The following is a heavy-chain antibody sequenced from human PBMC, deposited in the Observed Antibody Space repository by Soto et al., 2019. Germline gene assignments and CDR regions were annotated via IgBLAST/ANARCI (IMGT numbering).Heavy chain of an antibody. V-gene: IGHV3-30-3*01. J-gene: IGHJ4*02. D-gene: IGHD3-10*01. CDR2: ISFEGTKK. Sequence: HPGESLRLSCAASGFIFSTYAMHWVRQPPGGGLEWVAVISFEGTKKYYTHSVKGRFTISRDNSKNTLNLQLNSLRADDTAVYFCARGYYYGSGAYFISSLHPFDYWGLGT. CDR1: GFIFSTYA. CDR3: ARGYYYGSGAYFISSLHPFDY.